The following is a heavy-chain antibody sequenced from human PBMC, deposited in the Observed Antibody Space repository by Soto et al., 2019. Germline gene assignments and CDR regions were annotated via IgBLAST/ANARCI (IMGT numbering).Heavy chain of an antibody. V-gene: IGHV3-72*01. CDR1: GFTFSDHH. CDR3: ARLIGTSFDL. J-gene: IGHJ4*02. Sequence: EVQLVESGGGLVQPGGSLSLSCATSGFTFSDHHMDWVRQAPGKGMEWVGRARYKANSYTTAYDASVKGRFTISRDDSKNSLSLQMNSLKTEDTAVYFCARLIGTSFDLWDQGTLVTVSS. CDR2: ARYKANSYTT.